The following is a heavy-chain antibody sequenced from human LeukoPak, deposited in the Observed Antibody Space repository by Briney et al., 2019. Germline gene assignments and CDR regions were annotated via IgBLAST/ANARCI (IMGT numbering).Heavy chain of an antibody. CDR3: ARIAPTRATMIRNDFQYVDV. CDR2: IIPIFGTT. D-gene: IGHD3-10*01. J-gene: IGHJ6*04. V-gene: IGHV1-69*06. Sequence: ASVKVSCKASGGTFSSYAISWVRQAPGQGLEWMGGIIPIFGTTSYAQKFQGRITVTADKSTNTAYMELSSLRSEDTAVYYCARIAPTRATMIRNDFQYVDVWGKGTTVTVSS. CDR1: GGTFSSYA.